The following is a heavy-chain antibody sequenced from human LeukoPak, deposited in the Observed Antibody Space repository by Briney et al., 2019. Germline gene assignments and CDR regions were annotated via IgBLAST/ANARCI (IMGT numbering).Heavy chain of an antibody. D-gene: IGHD3-9*01. CDR3: ARVHIRGYYDLFPRGFDY. CDR1: GGSISSYY. CDR2: IYYSGST. J-gene: IGHJ4*02. Sequence: SETLSLAWTVAGGSISSYYWSWIRQPPGKGLEWIGYIYYSGSTNYNPSLKSRVTISVDTSKNQFSLKLSSVTAADTAVYYCARVHIRGYYDLFPRGFDYWGQGTLVTVSS. V-gene: IGHV4-59*01.